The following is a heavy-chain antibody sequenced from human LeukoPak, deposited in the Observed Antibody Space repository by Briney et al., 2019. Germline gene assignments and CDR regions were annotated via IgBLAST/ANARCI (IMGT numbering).Heavy chain of an antibody. Sequence: GGSLRLSCAASGFTFSNYWMHWVRQAPGKGLVWVSRIHSDGSSTTSADSVRGRFTISRDNAENTLYLQMNSLRAEDTAVYFCARGNAHAFDIWGQGTMVTVSS. CDR2: IHSDGSST. CDR3: ARGNAHAFDI. CDR1: GFTFSNYW. D-gene: IGHD1-1*01. V-gene: IGHV3-74*01. J-gene: IGHJ3*02.